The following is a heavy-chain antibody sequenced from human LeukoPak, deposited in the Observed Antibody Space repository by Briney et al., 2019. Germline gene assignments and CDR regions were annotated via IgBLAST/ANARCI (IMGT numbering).Heavy chain of an antibody. CDR2: IYTSGST. D-gene: IGHD4-23*01. CDR1: GGSISSYY. J-gene: IGHJ4*02. V-gene: IGHV4-4*07. Sequence: PSETLSLTCTVSGGSISSYYWSWIRQPAGKGLEWIGRIYTSGSTNYSPSLKSRVTISVDTSKNQFSLKLTSVTAADTAVYYCARDGDLYGGNSLDYWGQGTLVTVSS. CDR3: ARDGDLYGGNSLDY.